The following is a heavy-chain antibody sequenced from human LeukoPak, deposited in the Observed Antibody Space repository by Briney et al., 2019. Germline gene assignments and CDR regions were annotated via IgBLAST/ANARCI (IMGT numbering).Heavy chain of an antibody. Sequence: GGSLRLSCAASGFTFSSYSMTWVRQAPGKGLEWVSYISSSSSTIYYADSVKGRFTISRDNAKNSLYLQLNSLRAEDTAVYYCARSLVVGATYLYHWGQGTLVTVSS. J-gene: IGHJ5*02. CDR1: GFTFSSYS. CDR3: ARSLVVGATYLYH. CDR2: ISSSSSTI. D-gene: IGHD1-26*01. V-gene: IGHV3-48*01.